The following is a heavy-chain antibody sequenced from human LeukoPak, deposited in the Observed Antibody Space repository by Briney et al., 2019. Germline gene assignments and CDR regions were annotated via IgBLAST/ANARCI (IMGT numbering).Heavy chain of an antibody. Sequence: SQTLSLTCTVSGGSISSYYWSRIRQPPGKGLEWIGYIYYSGGTNYNPSLKSRVTISVDTSKNQFSLKLSSVTAADTAVYYCARDEGGSSSWYWYYWGQGTLVTVSS. CDR1: GGSISSYY. D-gene: IGHD6-13*01. CDR3: ARDEGGSSSWYWYY. J-gene: IGHJ4*02. V-gene: IGHV4-59*01. CDR2: IYYSGGT.